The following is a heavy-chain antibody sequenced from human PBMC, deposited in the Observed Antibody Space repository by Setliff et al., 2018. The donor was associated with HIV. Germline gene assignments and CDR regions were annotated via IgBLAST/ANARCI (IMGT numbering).Heavy chain of an antibody. CDR3: ARDRERWLQSRPFDP. V-gene: IGHV3-7*01. Sequence: LRLSCAASGFTFSSAWMGWVRQAPAKGLEWVANISPDGSATYYVDSVKGRFTISRDNAKSSLYLQMNSLRAEDTAIYYCARDRERWLQSRPFDPWGQGTLVTVSS. J-gene: IGHJ5*02. CDR1: GFTFSSAW. D-gene: IGHD4-4*01. CDR2: ISPDGSAT.